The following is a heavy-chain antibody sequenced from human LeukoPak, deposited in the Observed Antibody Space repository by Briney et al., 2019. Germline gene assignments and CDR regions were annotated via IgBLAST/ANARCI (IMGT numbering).Heavy chain of an antibody. J-gene: IGHJ6*03. CDR2: IYPGDSDT. Sequence: VESLKISCKGSGYSFTSYWIGWVRQMPGKGLEWMGIIYPGDSDTRYSPSFQGQVTISADKSISTAYLQWSSLKASDTAMYYCARGSEAPSYYYYMDVWGKGTTVTVSS. V-gene: IGHV5-51*01. CDR1: GYSFTSYW. CDR3: ARGSEAPSYYYYMDV.